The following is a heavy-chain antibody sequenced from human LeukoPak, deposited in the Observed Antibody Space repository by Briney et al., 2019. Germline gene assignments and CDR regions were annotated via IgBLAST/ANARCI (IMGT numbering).Heavy chain of an antibody. CDR1: GYTFTGYY. V-gene: IGHV1-2*04. CDR2: INPNSGGT. CDR3: ARQRYCSSTSCPNWFDP. J-gene: IGHJ5*02. D-gene: IGHD2-2*01. Sequence: ASVKVSCKASGYTFTGYYMHWVRQAPGQRLEWMGWINPNSGGTNYAQKFQGWVTMTRDTSISTAYMELSRLRSDDTAVYYCARQRYCSSTSCPNWFDPWGQGTLVTVSS.